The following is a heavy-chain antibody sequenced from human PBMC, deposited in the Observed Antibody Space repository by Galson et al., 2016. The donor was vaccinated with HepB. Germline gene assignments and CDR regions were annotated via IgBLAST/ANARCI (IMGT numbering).Heavy chain of an antibody. CDR2: IWYDGSNK. V-gene: IGHV3-33*01. D-gene: IGHD5-12*01. J-gene: IGHJ6*02. CDR3: ARGQGATIYYYHYGMDV. CDR1: GFTFSSKG. Sequence: SLRLSCAASGFTFSSKGMHWVRQAPGKGLEWVAVIWYDGSNKYYADSVKGRFTISRDNSKNTLFLQMNSLRAEDTAVYYCARGQGATIYYYHYGMDVWGQGTTVTVSS.